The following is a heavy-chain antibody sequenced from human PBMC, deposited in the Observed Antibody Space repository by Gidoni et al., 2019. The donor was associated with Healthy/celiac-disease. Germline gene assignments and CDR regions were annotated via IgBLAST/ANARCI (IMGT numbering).Heavy chain of an antibody. Sequence: ASGFTFSSYAMSWVRQAPGKGLEWVSAISGSGGSTYYADSVKGRFTISRDNSKNTLYLQMNSLRAEDTAVYYCAKDNPLWFGELLPYYFDYWGQGTLVTVSS. CDR3: AKDNPLWFGELLPYYFDY. CDR2: ISGSGGST. D-gene: IGHD3-10*01. J-gene: IGHJ4*02. V-gene: IGHV3-23*01. CDR1: GFTFSSYA.